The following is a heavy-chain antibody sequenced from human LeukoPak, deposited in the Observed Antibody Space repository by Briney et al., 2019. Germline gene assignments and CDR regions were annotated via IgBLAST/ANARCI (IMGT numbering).Heavy chain of an antibody. J-gene: IGHJ6*03. D-gene: IGHD2-15*01. CDR3: ARGYCSGGSCYSSYYYSYMDV. V-gene: IGHV4-4*07. Sequence: SETLSLTCTVSGGSISSYYWSWIRQPAGKGLEWIGRIYTSGSTNYNPSLKSRVTMSVDTSKNQFSLKLSSVTAADTAVYYCARGYCSGGSCYSSYYYSYMDVWGKGTTVTVSS. CDR1: GGSISSYY. CDR2: IYTSGST.